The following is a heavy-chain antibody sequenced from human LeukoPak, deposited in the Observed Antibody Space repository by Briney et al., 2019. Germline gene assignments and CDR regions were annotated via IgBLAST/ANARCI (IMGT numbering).Heavy chain of an antibody. CDR3: AKLRAYYYDSSGYSETKTPQIYFDY. Sequence: GGSLRLSCAASGFTFSSYAMSWVRQAPGKGLEWVSAISGSGGSTYYADSVKGRFTISRDNSKNTLYLQMNSLRAEDTAVYYCAKLRAYYYDSSGYSETKTPQIYFDYWGQGTLVTVSS. D-gene: IGHD3-22*01. CDR2: ISGSGGST. J-gene: IGHJ4*02. CDR1: GFTFSSYA. V-gene: IGHV3-23*01.